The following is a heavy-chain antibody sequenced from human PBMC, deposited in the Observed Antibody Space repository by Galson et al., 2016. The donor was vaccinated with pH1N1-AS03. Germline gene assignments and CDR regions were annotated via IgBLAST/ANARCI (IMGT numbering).Heavy chain of an antibody. J-gene: IGHJ4*02. D-gene: IGHD5-12*01. V-gene: IGHV2-5*01. CDR2: IYWHDDP. CDR1: GFSLKNSGVG. CDR3: AHSVGYTYLYYFDS. Sequence: PALVKPTQTLTLTCAFSGFSLKNSGVGVDWIRQPPGKALEWLGHIYWHDDPRYNPSLKNRLTITKDVSKNQVVLTLTEINSTDSATYYCAHSVGYTYLYYFDSWGQCTLVSVSS.